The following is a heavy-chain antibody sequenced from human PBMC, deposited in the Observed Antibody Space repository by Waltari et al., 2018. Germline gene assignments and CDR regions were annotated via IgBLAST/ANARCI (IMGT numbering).Heavy chain of an antibody. V-gene: IGHV3-48*03. J-gene: IGHJ5*02. D-gene: IGHD6-19*01. CDR1: GLTFSGYE. CDR3: AGWVTYTSDWHGSLAP. Sequence: EVQLVESGGGLVQPGGSLRLSCAAPGLTFSGYEMNWFRQAQGKGLEWMSWIHRNDNSVYYADSVRGRFTISRDNARNSLFLQMNSLRVEDTAVYYCAGWVTYTSDWHGSLAPWGQGTLVTVSS. CDR2: IHRNDNSV.